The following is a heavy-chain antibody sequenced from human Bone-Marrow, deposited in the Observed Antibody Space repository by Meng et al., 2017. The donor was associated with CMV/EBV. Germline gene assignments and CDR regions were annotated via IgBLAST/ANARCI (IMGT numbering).Heavy chain of an antibody. J-gene: IGHJ6*02. D-gene: IGHD5-24*01. V-gene: IGHV3-21*01. CDR2: ISSSSGYI. CDR3: ALMATTVYYYGMDV. CDR1: GFTFSSFS. Sequence: LSLTCAASGFTFSSFSMNWVRQAPGKGLEWVSSISSSSGYIYYADSVKGRFTISRDNAKNSLYLQMNSLRAEDTAVYYCALMATTVYYYGMDVWGQGTTVTVSS.